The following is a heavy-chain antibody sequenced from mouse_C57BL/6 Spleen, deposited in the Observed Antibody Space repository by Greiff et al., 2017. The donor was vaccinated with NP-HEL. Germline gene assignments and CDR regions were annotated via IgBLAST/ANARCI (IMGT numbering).Heavy chain of an antibody. V-gene: IGHV5-6*02. CDR3: ARHDTTVLHFDY. Sequence: GKLMESGGDLVKPGGSLKLSCAASGFTFSSYGMSWVRQTPDKRLEWVATISSGGSYTYYPDSVKGRFTISRDNAKNTLYLQMSSLKSEDTAMYYCARHDTTVLHFDYWGQGTTLTVSS. J-gene: IGHJ2*01. CDR1: GFTFSSYG. CDR2: ISSGGSYT. D-gene: IGHD1-1*01.